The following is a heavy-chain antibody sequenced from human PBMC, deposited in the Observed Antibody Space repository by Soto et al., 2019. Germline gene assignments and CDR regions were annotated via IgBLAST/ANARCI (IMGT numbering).Heavy chain of an antibody. Sequence: EVQLVESGGVVVQPGGSLRLSCAASGFTFDDYAMCWVRQAPGKGLEWVSLINWHGDTTYYADSVKGRFTISRDNSNNSLYLQMNSLRVDDTAVYYCARDHHEQMSFDWWGQGTLVTVSS. CDR1: GFTFDDYA. J-gene: IGHJ4*02. V-gene: IGHV3-43D*04. CDR3: ARDHHEQMSFDW. CDR2: INWHGDTT.